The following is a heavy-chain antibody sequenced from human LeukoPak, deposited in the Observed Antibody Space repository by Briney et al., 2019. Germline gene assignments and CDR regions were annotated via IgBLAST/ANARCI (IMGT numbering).Heavy chain of an antibody. D-gene: IGHD1-1*01. V-gene: IGHV3-23*01. J-gene: IGHJ4*02. CDR2: ISRIGGST. Sequence: GGSLRLSCAASGFTFSTYEMNWVLQAPGKGLEWVSGISRIGGSTHYADSVKGRFTISRDNSKNILYLQMNSLRAEDTALYYCAKDFVGTGNFRGGDYWGQGTLVTVSS. CDR3: AKDFVGTGNFRGGDY. CDR1: GFTFSTYE.